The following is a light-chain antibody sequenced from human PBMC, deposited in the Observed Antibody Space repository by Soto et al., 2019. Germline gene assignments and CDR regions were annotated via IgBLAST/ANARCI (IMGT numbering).Light chain of an antibody. Sequence: QSDLTQPASVSGSPGQSITISCTGTSSDVGGYNYVSWYQQHPGKAPKFMIYDVSNRPSGVSTRFSGSKSGNTASLTISGLQAEDEADYYCNSYTTSNTRQIVFGTGTKLTVL. J-gene: IGLJ1*01. CDR2: DVS. CDR1: SSDVGGYNY. V-gene: IGLV2-14*01. CDR3: NSYTTSNTRQIV.